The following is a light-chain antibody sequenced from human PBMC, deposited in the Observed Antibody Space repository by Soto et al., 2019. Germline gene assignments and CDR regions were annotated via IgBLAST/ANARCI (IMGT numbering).Light chain of an antibody. CDR2: GAS. CDR1: QSVSSN. Sequence: EIVMTQSPATLSVSPGERATLSCRASQSVSSNLAWYQQKPGQAPRLLIYGASTRATGIPARFSGSGSGTEFTLTISSLQSKDFAVYYCQQYNNWNTFGQGTKLEIK. J-gene: IGKJ2*01. V-gene: IGKV3-15*01. CDR3: QQYNNWNT.